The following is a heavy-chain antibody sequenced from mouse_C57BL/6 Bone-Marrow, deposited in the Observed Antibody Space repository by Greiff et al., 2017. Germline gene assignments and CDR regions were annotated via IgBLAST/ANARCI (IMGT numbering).Heavy chain of an antibody. CDR3: TTATVVPYWYFDV. CDR1: GFNIKDDY. Sequence: QQSGAELVRPGASVKLSCTASGFNIKDDYMHWVKQRPEQGLEWIGWIDPENGDTEYASKFQGKATITADTSSNTAYLQLSSLTSEDTAVYYCTTATVVPYWYFDVWGTGTTVTVSS. CDR2: IDPENGDT. J-gene: IGHJ1*03. D-gene: IGHD1-1*01. V-gene: IGHV14-4*01.